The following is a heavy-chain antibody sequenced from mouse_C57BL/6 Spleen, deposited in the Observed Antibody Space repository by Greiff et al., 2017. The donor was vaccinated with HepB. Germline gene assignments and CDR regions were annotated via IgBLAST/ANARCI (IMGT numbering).Heavy chain of an antibody. CDR1: GFTFSDAW. V-gene: IGHV6-6*01. J-gene: IGHJ4*01. CDR2: IRNKANNHAT. D-gene: IGHD1-1*01. Sequence: EVKLEESGGGLVQPGGSMKLSCAASGFTFSDAWMDWVRQSPEKGLEWVAEIRNKANNHATYYAESVKGRFTISRDDSKSSVYLQMNSLRAEDTGIYYCTRENYYGSSPYYYAMDYWGQGTSVTVSS. CDR3: TRENYYGSSPYYYAMDY.